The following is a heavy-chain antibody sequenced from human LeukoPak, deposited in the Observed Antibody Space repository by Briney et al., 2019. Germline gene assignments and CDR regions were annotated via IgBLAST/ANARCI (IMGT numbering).Heavy chain of an antibody. CDR2: ISAYNGNT. CDR3: ARGLYSSSWTYAFDI. CDR1: GYTFTSYG. Sequence: VSVKVSCKASGYTFTSYGISWVRQAPGQGLERMGWISAYNGNTNYAQKLQGRVTMTRDTSTSTVYMELSSLRSEDTAVYYCARGLYSSSWTYAFDIWGQGTMVTVSS. J-gene: IGHJ3*02. V-gene: IGHV1-18*01. D-gene: IGHD6-13*01.